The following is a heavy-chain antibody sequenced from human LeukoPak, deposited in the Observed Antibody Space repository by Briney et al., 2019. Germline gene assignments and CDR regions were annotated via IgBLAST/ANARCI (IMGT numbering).Heavy chain of an antibody. CDR1: GFTFSDHL. CDR3: SRDGSGSNWSAFDI. J-gene: IGHJ3*02. D-gene: IGHD6-13*01. CDR2: IRKKANRYTT. Sequence: GGSLRLSCVASGFTFSDHLMDWVRQAPGKGLEWVGRIRKKANRYTTEYAASVKGRFTISRDDSKNSLYLQMNSLKTEDTAVYYCSRDGSGSNWSAFDIWGQGTMVTVSS. V-gene: IGHV3-72*01.